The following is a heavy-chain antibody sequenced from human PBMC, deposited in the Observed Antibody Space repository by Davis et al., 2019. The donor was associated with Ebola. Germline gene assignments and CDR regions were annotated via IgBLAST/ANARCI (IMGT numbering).Heavy chain of an antibody. D-gene: IGHD3-3*01. CDR3: ERDKPPRRGLLSPLDY. CDR1: GYTFTSYG. CDR2: ISAYNGNT. Sequence: ASVTVSCMASGYTFTSYGISWLRQAPGQGLEWMGWISAYNGNTNYAQKLQGRVTMTTDTSTSTAYMELRSLRSDDTAVYYCERDKPPRRGLLSPLDYWGQGTLVTVSS. V-gene: IGHV1-18*04. J-gene: IGHJ4*02.